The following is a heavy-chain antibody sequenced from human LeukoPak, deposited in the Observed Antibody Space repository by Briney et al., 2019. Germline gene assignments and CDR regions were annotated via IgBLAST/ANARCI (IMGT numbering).Heavy chain of an antibody. CDR2: INHSGST. CDR3: ARDVYSSGYYHFDY. V-gene: IGHV4-34*01. CDR1: GGSFSGYY. D-gene: IGHD3-22*01. Sequence: PSETLSLTCAVYGGSFSGYYWSWIRQPPGKGLEWIGEINHSGSTNYNPSLKSRVTISVDTSKNQFSLKLSSVTAADTAVYYCARDVYSSGYYHFDYWGQGTLVTVSS. J-gene: IGHJ4*02.